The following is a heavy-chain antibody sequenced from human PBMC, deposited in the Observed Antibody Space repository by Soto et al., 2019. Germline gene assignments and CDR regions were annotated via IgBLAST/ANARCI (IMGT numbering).Heavy chain of an antibody. Sequence: ASVKVSCKASGYTFTKYYIHWVRQAPGQGLEWLGKINPSGGRTTYAQNFQGRVTLTRDTSTSTVYMELSSLKSEDTAFYYCATGDITMITVVINSPFDYWGQGTLVTVSS. V-gene: IGHV1-46*03. CDR3: ATGDITMITVVINSPFDY. CDR2: INPSGGRT. J-gene: IGHJ4*02. CDR1: GYTFTKYY. D-gene: IGHD3-22*01.